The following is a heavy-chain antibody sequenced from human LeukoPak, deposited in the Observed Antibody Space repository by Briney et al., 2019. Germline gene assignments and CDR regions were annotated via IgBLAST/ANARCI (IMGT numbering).Heavy chain of an antibody. D-gene: IGHD5-18*01. Sequence: GGSLRLSCAASGFILNNHAMSWLRHAPGKGLQWISVISGSGRTIEYEDSVKGRFTISRDNSKNTLSLQMNSLRVEDTAIYYCAKNVMVKRYIDYWGQGALVTVSS. CDR3: AKNVMVKRYIDY. CDR1: GFILNNHA. J-gene: IGHJ4*02. CDR2: ISGSGRTI. V-gene: IGHV3-23*01.